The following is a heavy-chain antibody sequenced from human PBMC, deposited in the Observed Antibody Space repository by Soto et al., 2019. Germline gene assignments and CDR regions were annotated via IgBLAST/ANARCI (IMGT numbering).Heavy chain of an antibody. CDR2: IYYSGST. V-gene: IGHV4-31*03. CDR1: GGSISSGGYY. CDR3: ARESLWFGEHRTYVAFDM. J-gene: IGHJ3*02. D-gene: IGHD3-10*01. Sequence: QVQLQESGPGLVKPSQTLSLTCTVSGGSISSGGYYWSWIRQHPGKGLEWIGYIYYSGSTYYNPSLKSGVTISVDTWKNQSSLELSSGAAADPAVYYRARESLWFGEHRTYVAFDMWGQGTMVTVCS.